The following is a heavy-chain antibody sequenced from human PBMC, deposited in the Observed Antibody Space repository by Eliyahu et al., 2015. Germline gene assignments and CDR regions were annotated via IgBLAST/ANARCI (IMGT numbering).Heavy chain of an antibody. CDR3: ARETLVTLHDAFDI. Sequence: EVQLVESGGGLVQPGGSLRLSCAASGFTVSSNYMSWVRQAPGKGLGWVPVIYSGGSAYYADSVKGRFTISRDNSKNTLYLQMNSLRAEDTAVYYCARETLVTLHDAFDIWGQGTMVTVSS. CDR1: GFTVSSNY. V-gene: IGHV3-66*01. CDR2: IYSGGSA. D-gene: IGHD4-23*01. J-gene: IGHJ3*02.